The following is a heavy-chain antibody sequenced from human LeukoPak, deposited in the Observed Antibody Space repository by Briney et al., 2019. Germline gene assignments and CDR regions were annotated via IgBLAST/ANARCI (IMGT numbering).Heavy chain of an antibody. V-gene: IGHV3-23*01. CDR2: IGAGGGGGST. CDR1: GFTFSTYA. Sequence: GGSLRLSCAASGFTFSTYAMSWVRQAPGKGLEWASSIGAGGGGGSTVYADSVKGRFAISRDNSKNTLFLQMNNLRAEDTAVYYCAIDPYSSGWRGGDYFDYWGQGTLVTVSS. D-gene: IGHD6-19*01. J-gene: IGHJ4*02. CDR3: AIDPYSSGWRGGDYFDY.